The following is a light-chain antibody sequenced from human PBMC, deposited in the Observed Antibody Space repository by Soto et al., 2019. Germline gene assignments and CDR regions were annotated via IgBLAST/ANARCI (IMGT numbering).Light chain of an antibody. CDR3: QQLNAYPLT. CDR2: AAS. V-gene: IGKV1-9*01. CDR1: QAISTY. J-gene: IGKJ4*01. Sequence: DIQLTPSPSLLAASVGARVAITCRASQAISTYLAWYQQTSGKAPKLLXSAASTLQRGVPSRFRGSGSGTQFTLTISSLPPEDFETYYCQQLNAYPLTFGGGTKVDIK.